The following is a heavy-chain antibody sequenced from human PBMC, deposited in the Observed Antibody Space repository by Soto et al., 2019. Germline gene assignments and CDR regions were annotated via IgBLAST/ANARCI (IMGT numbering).Heavy chain of an antibody. Sequence: EVQLLESGGGLVQPGGSLRLSCAASGFTFSSYAMSWVRQAPGKELEWVSAISGSGGSTYYADSVKVRFTISRDNSKNTLYLQMNSLRAEDTAVYYCAKDGSSWSEFDYWGQGTLVTVSS. J-gene: IGHJ4*02. CDR1: GFTFSSYA. CDR2: ISGSGGST. CDR3: AKDGSSWSEFDY. V-gene: IGHV3-23*01. D-gene: IGHD6-13*01.